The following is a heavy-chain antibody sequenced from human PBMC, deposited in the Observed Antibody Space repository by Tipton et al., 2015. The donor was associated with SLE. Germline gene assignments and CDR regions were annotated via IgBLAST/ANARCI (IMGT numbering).Heavy chain of an antibody. CDR2: IYHSGST. Sequence: TLSLTCAVSGGSISSGGYSWSWIRQPPGKGLEWIGYIYHSGSTYYNPSLKSRVTISVDRSKNQFSLKLSSVTAADTAVYYCARPAVDYWGQGTLVTVSS. J-gene: IGHJ4*02. CDR1: GGSISSGGYS. D-gene: IGHD2-2*01. CDR3: ARPAVDY. V-gene: IGHV4-30-2*01.